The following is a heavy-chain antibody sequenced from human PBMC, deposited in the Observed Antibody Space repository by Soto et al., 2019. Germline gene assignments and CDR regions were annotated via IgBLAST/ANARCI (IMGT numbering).Heavy chain of an antibody. D-gene: IGHD6-13*01. V-gene: IGHV5-51*01. CDR1: GYSFTTNW. CDR3: ARHSGVAEDGTD. Sequence: GESLKISCKGSGYSFTTNWIGWVRQMPGKGLEWMGVIYPGDSDTRYSPSFQGQVAISADKSINTAYLQWSNLKASDTAMYYCARHSGVAEDGTDWGQGTLVTVSS. CDR2: IYPGDSDT. J-gene: IGHJ1*01.